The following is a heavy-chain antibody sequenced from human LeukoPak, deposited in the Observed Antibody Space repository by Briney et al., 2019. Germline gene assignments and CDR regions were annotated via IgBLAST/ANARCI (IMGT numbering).Heavy chain of an antibody. Sequence: GGSLRLSCAASGFTFDDYAMHWVRRARGKGLEWVSGISWNSGSIGYADSVKGRFTISRDNAKNSLYLQMNSLRAEDMALYYCAKDKYSYGDNDAFDIWGQGTMVTVSS. D-gene: IGHD5-18*01. CDR3: AKDKYSYGDNDAFDI. V-gene: IGHV3-9*03. CDR2: ISWNSGSI. CDR1: GFTFDDYA. J-gene: IGHJ3*02.